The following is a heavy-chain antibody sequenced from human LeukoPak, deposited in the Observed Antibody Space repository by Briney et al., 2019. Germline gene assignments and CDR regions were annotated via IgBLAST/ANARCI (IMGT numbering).Heavy chain of an antibody. CDR2: IYYSGST. V-gene: IGHV4-39*01. CDR3: ARQVGVRSLGDY. D-gene: IGHD3-10*01. Sequence: SETLSLTCTVSGDSINSSCCYWGWIRQPPGKGLEWIGSIYYSGSTYYNPSLKSRVTISVDTSKNQFSLKLNSVSAADTAVYYCARQVGVRSLGDYWGQGTLVAVSS. CDR1: GDSINSSCCY. J-gene: IGHJ4*02.